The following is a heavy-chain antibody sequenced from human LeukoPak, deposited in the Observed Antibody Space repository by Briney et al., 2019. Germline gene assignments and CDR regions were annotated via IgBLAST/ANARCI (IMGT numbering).Heavy chain of an antibody. D-gene: IGHD6-13*01. J-gene: IGHJ4*02. CDR1: GDRVSSNSAA. Sequence: SHTLSLTCAISGDRVSSNSAAWNWIRQSPSRGLEWLGRTYYRPKWYNDYAVSVKSRITINPDTSKNQFSLQLNSVTPEDTAVYYCASSMNSYSSSWYYFDYWGQGTLVTVSS. V-gene: IGHV6-1*01. CDR2: TYYRPKWYN. CDR3: ASSMNSYSSSWYYFDY.